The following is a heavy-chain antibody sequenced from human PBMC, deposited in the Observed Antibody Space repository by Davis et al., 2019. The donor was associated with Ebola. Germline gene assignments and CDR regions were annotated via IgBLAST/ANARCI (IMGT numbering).Heavy chain of an antibody. Sequence: PGGSLRLSCAASGFTFSTYCMSWGRQAPGKGLEWVAHIKEDGSVKDYVDSVKGRFTISRDNAKNSVYLQMNSLGVEDTAVYYCVRDGWGSLFDYWGQGTLVTVSS. CDR2: IKEDGSVK. V-gene: IGHV3-7*03. D-gene: IGHD7-27*01. J-gene: IGHJ4*02. CDR3: VRDGWGSLFDY. CDR1: GFTFSTYC.